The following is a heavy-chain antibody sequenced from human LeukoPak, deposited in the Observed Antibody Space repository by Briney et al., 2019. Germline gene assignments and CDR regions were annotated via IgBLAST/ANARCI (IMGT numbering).Heavy chain of an antibody. CDR2: IYTTGST. Sequence: SETLSLTCTVSGGSISSYYWSWLWQPAGKGLEWIGRIYTTGSTNYNPSLKSRVTMSLDTSKNQFSLKLNSVTAADTAVYYCARAHAYSSSWYYYYFDYWGQGTLVTVSS. D-gene: IGHD6-13*01. CDR3: ARAHAYSSSWYYYYFDY. V-gene: IGHV4-4*07. CDR1: GGSISSYY. J-gene: IGHJ4*02.